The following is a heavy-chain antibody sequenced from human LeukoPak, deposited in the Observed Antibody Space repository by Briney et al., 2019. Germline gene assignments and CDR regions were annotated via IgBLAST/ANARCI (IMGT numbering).Heavy chain of an antibody. CDR2: ISWNSGSI. CDR3: VKSVRWTSAPIDY. CDR1: GFTFDDYA. Sequence: GGSLRLSCAASGFTFDDYAMHWVRHAPGKGLEWVSGISWNSGSIGYADSVKGRFTISRDNAKNSLYLQMNSLRAEDTALYYCVKSVRWTSAPIDYWGQGTLVTVSS. D-gene: IGHD2-8*01. J-gene: IGHJ4*02. V-gene: IGHV3-9*01.